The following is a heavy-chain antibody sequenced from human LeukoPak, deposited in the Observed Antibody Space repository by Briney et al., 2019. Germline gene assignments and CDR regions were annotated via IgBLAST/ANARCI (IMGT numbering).Heavy chain of an antibody. V-gene: IGHV4-34*01. D-gene: IGHD3-10*01. CDR2: INHYGST. CDR1: GESLSNYY. J-gene: IGHJ4*02. Sequence: TSETLSLTCAVYGESLSNYYWSWIRQPPGKGLEWIGEINHYGSTNYNLSLKSRITISVDTSKNQFSLKLSSVTAADTAVYYCARLPDYYSRHGAPGWGQGTLVTVSS. CDR3: ARLPDYYSRHGAPG.